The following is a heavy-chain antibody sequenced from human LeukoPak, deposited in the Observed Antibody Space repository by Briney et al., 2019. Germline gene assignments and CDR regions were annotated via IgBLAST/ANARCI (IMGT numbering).Heavy chain of an antibody. Sequence: GASVKVSCKTSGYSFTAYFMHWVRLAPGQGLEWMGWINPNSGGTNYAQKFQGRVTMTRDTSISTAYMELSRLRSDDTAVYYCARDPRSNFDYWGQGTLVTVSS. CDR1: GYSFTAYF. CDR3: ARDPRSNFDY. V-gene: IGHV1-2*02. CDR2: INPNSGGT. J-gene: IGHJ4*02.